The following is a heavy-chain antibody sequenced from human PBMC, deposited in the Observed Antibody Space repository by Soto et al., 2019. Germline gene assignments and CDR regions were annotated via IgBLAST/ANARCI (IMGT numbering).Heavy chain of an antibody. D-gene: IGHD6-6*01. CDR1: GFTFISCW. CDR2: VNSDGSTT. CDR3: AKNFVGAARGFDY. V-gene: IGHV3-74*01. J-gene: IGHJ4*02. Sequence: GGSLRLSCASSGFTFISCWMHWVRQAPGKGLVWIARVNSDGSTTNYADSVRVRFTSSRDNAKNTLYLQMNSLRDDDTAMYYCAKNFVGAARGFDYWGQGT.